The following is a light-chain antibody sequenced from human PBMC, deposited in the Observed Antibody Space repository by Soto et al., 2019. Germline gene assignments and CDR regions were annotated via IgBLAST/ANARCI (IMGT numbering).Light chain of an antibody. CDR3: HQYGSTWT. CDR1: QSVSSY. CDR2: GAS. V-gene: IGKV3-20*01. Sequence: EIVLTQSPATLSLSPGERATLSCRASQSVSSYLARYQQKPGQAPRLLIYGASSRATGIPDRFSGSGSGTDFTLTISRLKAEDFAVYYCHQYGSTWTFGQGTKVDIK. J-gene: IGKJ1*01.